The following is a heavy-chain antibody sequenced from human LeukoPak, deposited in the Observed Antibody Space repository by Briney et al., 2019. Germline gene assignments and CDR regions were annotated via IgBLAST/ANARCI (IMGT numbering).Heavy chain of an antibody. Sequence: GASVKVSCKASGYTFTSYGISWVRQAPGQGLEWMGWISAYNGNTNYAQKLQGRVTMTTDTSTSTAYMELRSLRSDDTAVYYCARGGDPFGFRGSYHLHFDYWGQGTLVTVSS. V-gene: IGHV1-18*01. CDR1: GYTFTSYG. D-gene: IGHD1-26*01. CDR3: ARGGDPFGFRGSYHLHFDY. CDR2: ISAYNGNT. J-gene: IGHJ4*02.